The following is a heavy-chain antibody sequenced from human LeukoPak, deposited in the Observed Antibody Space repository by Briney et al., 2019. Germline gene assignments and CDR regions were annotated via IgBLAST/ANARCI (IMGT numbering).Heavy chain of an antibody. CDR3: ARIPSRDYGSGTD. CDR2: INSDGSST. J-gene: IGHJ4*02. D-gene: IGHD3-10*01. Sequence: GGSLRLSCAASGFTFSSYWMLWVRQPPGKGLVWVSRINSDGSSTIYADSVKGRFTISRDNARNTLYLQMSGLRAEDTAVYYCARIPSRDYGSGTDWGLGTLVTVSS. V-gene: IGHV3-74*01. CDR1: GFTFSSYW.